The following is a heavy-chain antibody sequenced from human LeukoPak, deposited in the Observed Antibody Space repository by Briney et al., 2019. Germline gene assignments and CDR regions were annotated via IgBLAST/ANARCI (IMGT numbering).Heavy chain of an antibody. V-gene: IGHV3-7*01. CDR3: AKWGPDCSSNYCPALDY. J-gene: IGHJ4*02. D-gene: IGHD2-2*01. Sequence: GGSLRLSCAASGFTFSSYWMSWVRQAPGKGLEWVANINQDGSEKYYVDSVKGRFTISRDNAKNSLFLQMNSLRADDTAVYYCAKWGPDCSSNYCPALDYWGQGALVTVSS. CDR1: GFTFSSYW. CDR2: INQDGSEK.